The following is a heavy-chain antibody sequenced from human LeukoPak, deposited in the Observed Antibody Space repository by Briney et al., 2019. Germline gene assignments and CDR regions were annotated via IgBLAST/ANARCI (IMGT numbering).Heavy chain of an antibody. J-gene: IGHJ4*02. V-gene: IGHV3-74*01. CDR1: GFTFSRYW. Sequence: GGSLRLSCAASGFTFSRYWMHWVRQGPGKGLVWVSRSNNDGSTTNYADSVKGRFTISRDNAKNTLYLQMNSLRGEDTAVYYCVRALASPDDYWGQGTLVTVSS. CDR3: VRALASPDDY. CDR2: SNNDGSTT.